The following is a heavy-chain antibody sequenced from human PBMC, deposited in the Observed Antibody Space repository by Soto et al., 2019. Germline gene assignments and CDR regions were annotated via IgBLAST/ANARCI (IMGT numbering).Heavy chain of an antibody. V-gene: IGHV3-21*01. CDR1: GFTFSSYS. Sequence: GGSLRLSCAASGFTFSSYSMNWVRQAPGKGLEWVSSISSSSSYIYYADSVKGRFTISRDNAKNSLYLQMNSLRAEDTAVYYCARVSYTLRSGYSMSYGMDVWGQGTTVTVSS. CDR3: ARVSYTLRSGYSMSYGMDV. D-gene: IGHD6-13*01. CDR2: ISSSSSYI. J-gene: IGHJ6*02.